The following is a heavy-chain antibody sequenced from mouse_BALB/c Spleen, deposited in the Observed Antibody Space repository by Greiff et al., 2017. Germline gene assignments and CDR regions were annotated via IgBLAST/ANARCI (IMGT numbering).Heavy chain of an antibody. CDR3: ARSTMITDWYFDV. CDR2: IWSGGST. J-gene: IGHJ1*01. D-gene: IGHD2-4*01. Sequence: VKLMESGPGLVQPSQSLSITCTVSGFSLTSYGVHWVRQSPGKGLEWLGVIWSGGSTDYNAAFISRLSISKDNSKSQVFFKMNSLQANDTAIYYCARSTMITDWYFDVWGAGTTVTVSS. V-gene: IGHV2-2*02. CDR1: GFSLTSYG.